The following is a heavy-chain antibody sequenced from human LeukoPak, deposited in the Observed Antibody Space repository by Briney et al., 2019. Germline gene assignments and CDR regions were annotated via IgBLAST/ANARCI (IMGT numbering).Heavy chain of an antibody. Sequence: GGSLRLSYAASGFTSSSYWMHWVRQVPGKGLVWVSRISGDGTARNYADSVKGRFTISRDDAKNTVDLQMNSLRGEDTAVYYCVRGRGSYGWFDPWGQGTLVTVSS. CDR2: ISGDGTAR. V-gene: IGHV3-74*01. CDR1: GFTSSSYW. J-gene: IGHJ5*02. CDR3: VRGRGSYGWFDP. D-gene: IGHD3-10*01.